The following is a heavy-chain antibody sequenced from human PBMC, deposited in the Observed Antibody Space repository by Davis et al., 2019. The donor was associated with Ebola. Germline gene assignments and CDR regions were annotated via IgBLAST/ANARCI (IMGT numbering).Heavy chain of an antibody. Sequence: MPSETLSLTCAVSGGSISSSNWWSWVRQPPGKGLEWIGEIYHSGSTNYNPSLKSRVTISVDKSKNQFSLKLSSVAAADTAVYYCARAPTPYQPPFDYWGQGTLVTVSS. J-gene: IGHJ4*02. V-gene: IGHV4-4*02. CDR3: ARAPTPYQPPFDY. D-gene: IGHD2-2*01. CDR1: GGSISSSNW. CDR2: IYHSGST.